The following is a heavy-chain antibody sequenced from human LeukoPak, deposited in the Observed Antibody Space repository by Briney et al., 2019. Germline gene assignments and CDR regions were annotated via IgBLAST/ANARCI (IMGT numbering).Heavy chain of an antibody. J-gene: IGHJ4*02. CDR3: ARVRYSSSWYRAFDY. CDR2: INHSGST. Sequence: TSETLSLTCAVYGGSFSGYYWSWIRQPPGKGLEWIGEINHSGSTNYNPSLKSRVTISVDTSKNQFSLKLSSVTAADTAVYYCARVRYSSSWYRAFDYWGQGTLVTVSS. CDR1: GGSFSGYY. D-gene: IGHD6-13*01. V-gene: IGHV4-34*01.